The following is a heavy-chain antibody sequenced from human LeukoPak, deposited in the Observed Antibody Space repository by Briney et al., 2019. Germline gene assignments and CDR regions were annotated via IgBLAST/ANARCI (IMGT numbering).Heavy chain of an antibody. J-gene: IGHJ5*02. V-gene: IGHV4-59*01. D-gene: IGHD1-1*01. CDR3: ARSTRNRFGWFDP. Sequence: SETLSLTCIVSGGSISSYYWIWIRQPPGKGLEWIGYIYYSGTTNHNPSLKSRVTISVDTSKNLFSLTLSSVTAADTAVYYCARSTRNRFGWFDPWGQGTLVTVSS. CDR2: IYYSGTT. CDR1: GGSISSYY.